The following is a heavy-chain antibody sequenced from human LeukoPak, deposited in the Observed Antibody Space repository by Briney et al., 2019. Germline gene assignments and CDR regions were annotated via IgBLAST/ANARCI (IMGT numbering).Heavy chain of an antibody. CDR2: IYPGDSDT. D-gene: IGHD3-10*01. J-gene: IGHJ6*04. V-gene: IGHV5-51*01. CDR1: GYSFTSYW. CDR3: AGASITMVRGDRWPWPSCMDV. Sequence: GESLKISCKGSGYSFTSYWIGWVRPMPGKGLEWMGIIYPGDSDTRYRPSFQGQVTISADESIGTAYLQWRSLKASDTAMYYCAGASITMVRGDRWPWPSCMDVWGKGTTVTVSP.